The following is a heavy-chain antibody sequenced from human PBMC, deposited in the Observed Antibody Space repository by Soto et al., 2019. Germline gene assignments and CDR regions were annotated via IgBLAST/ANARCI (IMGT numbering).Heavy chain of an antibody. V-gene: IGHV3-21*01. CDR1: GFTFSSYS. Sequence: GGSLRLSCEASGFTFSSYSMNWVRQAPGQGLEWVSSISSSSSYIYSADSVKGRFTISRDNAKNSLYLQMNSLRAEDTAVYYCARGGDFWSGYHYLRYYFDYWGQGTLVTVSS. CDR2: ISSSSSYI. D-gene: IGHD3-3*01. CDR3: ARGGDFWSGYHYLRYYFDY. J-gene: IGHJ4*02.